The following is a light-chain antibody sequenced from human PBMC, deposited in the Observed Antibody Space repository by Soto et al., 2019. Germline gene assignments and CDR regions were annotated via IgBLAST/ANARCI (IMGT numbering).Light chain of an antibody. J-gene: IGKJ1*01. CDR2: DAS. CDR1: QSISSW. Sequence: DIQMTQSPSTLSASVGDRVTITCRASQSISSWLAWYKQKPGKAPKLLSYDASSLESGVPSRFSGSGSGTDFTLTISSLKPDDFETYYCQQYNSYFWTFGQGTKVDI. CDR3: QQYNSYFWT. V-gene: IGKV1-5*01.